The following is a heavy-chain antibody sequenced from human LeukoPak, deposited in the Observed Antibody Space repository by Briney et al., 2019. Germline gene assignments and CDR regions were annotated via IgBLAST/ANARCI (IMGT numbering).Heavy chain of an antibody. D-gene: IGHD6-13*01. V-gene: IGHV1-8*02. J-gene: IGHJ4*02. CDR2: MNPNSGNT. Sequence: GASVKVSCKASGYTFTSYGISWVRQATGQGLEWMGWMNPNSGNTGYAQKFQGRVTMTRNTSISTAYMELSSPRSEDTAVYYCARGRYSSSWYYFDYWGQGTLVTVSS. CDR1: GYTFTSYG. CDR3: ARGRYSSSWYYFDY.